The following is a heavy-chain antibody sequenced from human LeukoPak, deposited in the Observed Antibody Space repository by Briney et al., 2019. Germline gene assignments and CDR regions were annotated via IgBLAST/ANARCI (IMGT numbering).Heavy chain of an antibody. Sequence: GGSLRLSCAASGFTFDDYAMHWGRQAPGKGLEWVSLISGDGGSTYYADSVKGRFTISRDNSKNSLYLQMNSLRTEDTALYYCAKDLLWFGEAYYYYYGMDVWGQGTTVTVSS. V-gene: IGHV3-43*02. D-gene: IGHD3-10*01. CDR3: AKDLLWFGEAYYYYYGMDV. CDR2: ISGDGGST. CDR1: GFTFDDYA. J-gene: IGHJ6*02.